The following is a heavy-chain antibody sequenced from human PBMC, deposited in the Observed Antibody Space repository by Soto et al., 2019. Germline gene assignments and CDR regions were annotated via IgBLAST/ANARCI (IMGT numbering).Heavy chain of an antibody. J-gene: IGHJ5*02. CDR1: GCSISSGGYY. V-gene: IGHV4-31*03. D-gene: IGHD3-10*01. Sequence: PSETLSLTCTVSGCSISSGGYYWSWIRQHPGKGLEWIGYIYYSGSTYYNPSLKSRVTISVDTSKNQFSLKLSSVTAADTAVYYCARGGGGYYYGSGSYGENWFDPWGQGTLVTVSS. CDR2: IYYSGST. CDR3: ARGGGGYYYGSGSYGENWFDP.